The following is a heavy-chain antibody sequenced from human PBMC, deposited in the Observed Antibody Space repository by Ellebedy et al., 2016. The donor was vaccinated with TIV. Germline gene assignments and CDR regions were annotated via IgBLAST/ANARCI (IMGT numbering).Heavy chain of an antibody. D-gene: IGHD2-15*01. J-gene: IGHJ4*02. CDR3: ATGARSEGGY. CDR2: ISSDGNT. V-gene: IGHV3-53*01. CDR1: GFAVSSNY. Sequence: GESLKISCAASGFAVSSNYMTWVRQAPGRGLEWVSLISSDGNTHYADSVRGRFTSSSDNAKNSLYLQMNSLRADDTAVSYCATGARSEGGYWGQGTLVTVSS.